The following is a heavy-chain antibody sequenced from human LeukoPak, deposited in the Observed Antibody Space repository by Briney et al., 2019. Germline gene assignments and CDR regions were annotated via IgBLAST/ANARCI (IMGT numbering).Heavy chain of an antibody. Sequence: KPSETLSLTCAVYGGSFSGYYWSWIRQPPGKGLEWIGSIYYSGSTYYNPSLKSRVTISVDTSKNQFSLKLSSVTAADTAVYYCARAIAVAGTGGRLFDYWGQGTLVTVSS. CDR2: IYYSGST. CDR3: ARAIAVAGTGGRLFDY. J-gene: IGHJ4*02. D-gene: IGHD6-19*01. CDR1: GGSFSGYY. V-gene: IGHV4-34*01.